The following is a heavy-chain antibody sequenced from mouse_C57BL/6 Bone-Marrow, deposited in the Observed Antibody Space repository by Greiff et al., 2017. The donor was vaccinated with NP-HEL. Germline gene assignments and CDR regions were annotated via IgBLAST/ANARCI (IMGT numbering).Heavy chain of an antibody. J-gene: IGHJ1*03. Sequence: VQLQESGPGLVQPSQSLSITCTVSGFSLTSYGVHWVRQSPGKGLEWLGVIWSGGSTDYNAAFISRLSISKDNSKSQVFFKMNSLQADDTAIYYCARRGANGYPWYFDVWGTGTTVTVSS. CDR3: ARRGANGYPWYFDV. CDR2: IWSGGST. D-gene: IGHD2-2*01. V-gene: IGHV2-2*01. CDR1: GFSLTSYG.